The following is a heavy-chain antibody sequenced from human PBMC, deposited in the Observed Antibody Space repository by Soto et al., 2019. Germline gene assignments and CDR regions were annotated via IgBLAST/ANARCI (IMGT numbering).Heavy chain of an antibody. V-gene: IGHV4-59*01. CDR3: ARDKRYSSSAGSWFDP. D-gene: IGHD6-6*01. Sequence: SETLSLTCTVSGGSISSYYWSWIRQPPGKGLEWIGYIYYSGSTNYNPSLKSRVTISVDTSKNQFSLKLSSVTAADTAVYYCARDKRYSSSAGSWFDPWGQGTLVTVSS. J-gene: IGHJ5*02. CDR2: IYYSGST. CDR1: GGSISSYY.